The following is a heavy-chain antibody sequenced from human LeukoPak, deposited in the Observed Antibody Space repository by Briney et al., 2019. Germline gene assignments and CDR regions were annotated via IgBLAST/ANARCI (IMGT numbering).Heavy chain of an antibody. J-gene: IGHJ6*03. V-gene: IGHV3-30*02. D-gene: IGHD2-2*01. CDR3: ARDRGVVVYYYYMDV. CDR1: GFTFSSYG. Sequence: GGSLRLSCAASGFTFSSYGMHWVRQAPGKGLEWVAFIRYDGSNKYYADSVKGRFTISRDNSKNTLYLQMNSLRAEDTAVYYCARDRGVVVYYYYMDVWGKGTTVTVSS. CDR2: IRYDGSNK.